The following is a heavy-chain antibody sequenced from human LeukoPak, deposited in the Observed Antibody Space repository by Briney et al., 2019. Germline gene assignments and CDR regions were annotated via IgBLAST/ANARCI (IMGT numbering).Heavy chain of an antibody. D-gene: IGHD3-3*01. J-gene: IGHJ5*02. Sequence: GGSLRLSCAASGFTFSSYWMSWVRQAPGKGLEWVANIKQDGSEKYYVDSVKGRFTISRDNAKDSLYLQMNSLRAEDTAVYYCARVDRYYDFWSGLGTAGFDPWGQGTLVTVSS. CDR2: IKQDGSEK. CDR1: GFTFSSYW. V-gene: IGHV3-7*01. CDR3: ARVDRYYDFWSGLGTAGFDP.